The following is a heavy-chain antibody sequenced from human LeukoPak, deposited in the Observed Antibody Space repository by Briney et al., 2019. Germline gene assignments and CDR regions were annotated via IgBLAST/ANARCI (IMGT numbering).Heavy chain of an antibody. CDR3: ATSSGWYPKYFDY. CDR1: GFRFSDYA. CDR2: ISGSGGDT. J-gene: IGHJ4*02. Sequence: GGSLRLSCAASGFRFSDYAMSWVRQAPGKGLEWVSAISGSGGDTYYADSVKGRFTISRDNSKNTLDLQMNSLRAEDTALYYCATSSGWYPKYFDYWGQGTLVTVSS. D-gene: IGHD6-19*01. V-gene: IGHV3-23*01.